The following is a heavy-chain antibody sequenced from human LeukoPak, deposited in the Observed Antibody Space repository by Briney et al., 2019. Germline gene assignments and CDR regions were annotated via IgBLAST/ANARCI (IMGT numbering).Heavy chain of an antibody. Sequence: PGGSLRLSCAASGFTFSSYAMHWVRQAPGKGLEWVAVISYDGSNKYYADSVKGRFTISRDNSKNTLYLQMNSLRAEDTAVYYCARGYSYGLLDIHDAFDIRGQGTMVTVSS. D-gene: IGHD5-18*01. CDR2: ISYDGSNK. CDR1: GFTFSSYA. V-gene: IGHV3-30-3*01. CDR3: ARGYSYGLLDIHDAFDI. J-gene: IGHJ3*02.